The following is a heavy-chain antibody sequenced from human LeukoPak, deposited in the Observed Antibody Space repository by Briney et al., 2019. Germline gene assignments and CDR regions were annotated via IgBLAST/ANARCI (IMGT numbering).Heavy chain of an antibody. V-gene: IGHV1-2*02. J-gene: IGHJ3*02. CDR1: GYTFTGYY. CDR2: INPNSGGT. CDR3: AGGFYYDSSGYPRDAFDI. D-gene: IGHD3-22*01. Sequence: GASVKVSCKASGYTFTGYYMHWVRQAPGQGLEWMGWINPNSGGTNYAQKFQGRVTMTRDTSISTAYMELSRLRSDDTAVYYCAGGFYYDSSGYPRDAFDIWGQGTMVTVSS.